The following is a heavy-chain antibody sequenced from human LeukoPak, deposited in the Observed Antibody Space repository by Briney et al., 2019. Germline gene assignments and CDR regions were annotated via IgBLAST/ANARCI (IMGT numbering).Heavy chain of an antibody. J-gene: IGHJ4*02. CDR1: GYTFTNYY. CDR3: ARANFLYCSSTTCLFDY. Sequence: AXVKVSCKASGYTFTNYYMHWVRQAPGQGFEWMGWINPNDGDTNYAQKFQGRVTMTRDTSISTAHMEVSRLRSDDTAVYYCARANFLYCSSTTCLFDYWGQGTLVTVSS. CDR2: INPNDGDT. V-gene: IGHV1-2*02. D-gene: IGHD2-2*01.